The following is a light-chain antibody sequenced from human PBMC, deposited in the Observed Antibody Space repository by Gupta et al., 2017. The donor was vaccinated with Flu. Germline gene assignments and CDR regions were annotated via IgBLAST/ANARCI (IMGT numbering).Light chain of an antibody. CDR3: QQSSSLPIT. Sequence: SDFQSVPPKEKVTITCRASQNIGSNLNWYQQKPEQSPKLLIKYASQSSSGVPSRFSGNGSGTDFTLTINSVEAEDAATYYCQQSSSLPITFGQGTRLEIK. J-gene: IGKJ5*01. CDR1: QNIGSN. CDR2: YAS. V-gene: IGKV6-21*01.